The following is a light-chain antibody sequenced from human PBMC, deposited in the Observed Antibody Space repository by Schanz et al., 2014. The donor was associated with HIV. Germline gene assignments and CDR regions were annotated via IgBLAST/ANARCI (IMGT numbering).Light chain of an antibody. Sequence: QSVLTQPPSASAAPGQRVTISCSGIRSDIGGRSVDWYRQRPGAAPKLVIHNNDQRPSGVPDRISGSKSGTSASLTITGLQSDDEADYYWATWDVTPNGPVFGGGTKLTVL. J-gene: IGLJ2*01. CDR1: RSDIGGRS. CDR3: ATWDVTPNGPV. CDR2: NND. V-gene: IGLV1-44*01.